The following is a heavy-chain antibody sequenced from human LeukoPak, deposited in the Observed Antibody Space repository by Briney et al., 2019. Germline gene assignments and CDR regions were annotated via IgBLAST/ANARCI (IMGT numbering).Heavy chain of an antibody. V-gene: IGHV3-23*01. J-gene: IGHJ4*02. D-gene: IGHD2-2*01. CDR3: AKTAGGYQLKYYFDY. CDR2: ISGSGGST. Sequence: GGTLRLSCAASGFTFSNHGMNWVRQAPGKGLEWVSAISGSGGSTYYADSVKGRFTISRDNSKNTLYLQMNSLRAEDTAVYYCAKTAGGYQLKYYFDYWGQGTLVTVSS. CDR1: GFTFSNHG.